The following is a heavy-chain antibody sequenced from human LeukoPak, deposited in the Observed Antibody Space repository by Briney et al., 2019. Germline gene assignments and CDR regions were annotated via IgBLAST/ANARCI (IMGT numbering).Heavy chain of an antibody. CDR1: GFTFSSYA. D-gene: IGHD2-21*02. CDR3: AKYCGGDCFRNFDS. V-gene: IGHV3-23*01. Sequence: RPGGSLRLSCAASGFTFSSYAMTWVRQAPGRGLEWVSVIGPSGGDIIYADSVKGRFTISRDNSANTLYLQMNSLRAEDTAVYYCAKYCGGDCFRNFDSWGQGTLDTVSS. J-gene: IGHJ4*02. CDR2: IGPSGGDI.